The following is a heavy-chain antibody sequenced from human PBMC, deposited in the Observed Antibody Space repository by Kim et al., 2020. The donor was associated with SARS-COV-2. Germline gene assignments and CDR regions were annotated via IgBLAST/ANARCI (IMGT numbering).Heavy chain of an antibody. D-gene: IGHD4-17*01. Sequence: SETLSLTCAVYGGSFSGYYWSWIRQPPGKGLEWIGEINHSGSTNYNPSLKSRVTISVDTSKNQFSLKLSSVTAADTAVYYCAREVRTTVTTGGSRDAFDIWGQGTMVTVSS. CDR2: INHSGST. CDR3: AREVRTTVTTGGSRDAFDI. CDR1: GGSFSGYY. J-gene: IGHJ3*02. V-gene: IGHV4-34*01.